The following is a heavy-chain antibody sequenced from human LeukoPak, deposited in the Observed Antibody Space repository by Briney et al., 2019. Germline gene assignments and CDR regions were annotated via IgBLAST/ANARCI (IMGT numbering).Heavy chain of an antibody. J-gene: IGHJ6*02. V-gene: IGHV3-7*01. CDR1: GFPFSTYA. Sequence: PGGSLRLSCTASGFPFSTYAMSWVRQAPGKGLEWVANIKQDGSEKYYVDSVKGRFTISRDNAKNSLYLQMNSLRAEDTAVYYCARDKADVDIVATIKSYGMDVWGQGTTVTVSS. CDR3: ARDKADVDIVATIKSYGMDV. CDR2: IKQDGSEK. D-gene: IGHD5-12*01.